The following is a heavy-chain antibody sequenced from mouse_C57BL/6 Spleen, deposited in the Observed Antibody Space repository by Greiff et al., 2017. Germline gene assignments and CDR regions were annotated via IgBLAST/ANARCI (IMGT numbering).Heavy chain of an antibody. V-gene: IGHV1-76*01. CDR3: ARGRDGKPPFAY. CDR2: IYPGSGNT. J-gene: IGHJ3*01. CDR1: GYTFTDYY. D-gene: IGHD2-1*01. Sequence: QVQLKDSGAELVRPGASVKLSCKASGYTFTDYYINWVKQRPGQGLEWIARIYPGSGNTYYNEKFKGKATLTAEKSSSTAYMQLSSLTSEDSAVYFCARGRDGKPPFAYWGQGTLVTVSA.